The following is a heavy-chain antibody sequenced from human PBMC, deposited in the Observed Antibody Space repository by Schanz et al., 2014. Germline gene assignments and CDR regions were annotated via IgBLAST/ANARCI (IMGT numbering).Heavy chain of an antibody. CDR1: GFTFSTYA. Sequence: VQLLESGGGLVQPGGSLKLSCSASGFTFSTYAMTWVRQAPGKGLEWVSSISAGGTNTYYADSVKGRFTLSRDNSKNTLYLQMNSLIVEDTAVYYCAKEGTVVSGSPRDYWGRGTLVTVSS. CDR3: AKEGTVVSGSPRDY. V-gene: IGHV3-23*01. CDR2: ISAGGTNT. J-gene: IGHJ4*02. D-gene: IGHD3-10*01.